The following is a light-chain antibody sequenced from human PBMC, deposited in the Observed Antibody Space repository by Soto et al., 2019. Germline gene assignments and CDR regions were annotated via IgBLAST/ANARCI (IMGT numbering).Light chain of an antibody. CDR1: QSVSRS. CDR2: GAS. CDR3: QQYSTWPPQ. V-gene: IGKV3-15*01. J-gene: IGKJ1*01. Sequence: EIVMTQSPATLSVPPGERATLSCRASQSVSRSLAWYQQKPAQTPRLLIFGASTRACGVPDRFSGSGSGTEFTLTIGSLQSEDFAIYYCQQYSTWPPQFGQGTKVDIK.